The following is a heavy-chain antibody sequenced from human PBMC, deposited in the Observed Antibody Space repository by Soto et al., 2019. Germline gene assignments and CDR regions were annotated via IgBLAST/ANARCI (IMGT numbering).Heavy chain of an antibody. Sequence: QVTVKESGPVLVKPTETLTLTCTVSGFSLSNAGVGVSWILLPPGKALEWLAHIFSNDEKSYSPSLKSRLTISKDTYKSQVVLTMTNMNPVDTDTSHCASTYSTSCYWLDTWGQGTLVTVSS. D-gene: IGHD6-13*01. CDR1: GFSLSNAGVG. CDR3: ASTYSTSCYWLDT. V-gene: IGHV2-26*04. J-gene: IGHJ5*02. CDR2: IFSNDEK.